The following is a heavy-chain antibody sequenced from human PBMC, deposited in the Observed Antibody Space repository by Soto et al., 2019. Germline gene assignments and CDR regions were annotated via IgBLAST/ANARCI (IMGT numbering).Heavy chain of an antibody. CDR3: AKERATTTAFDY. D-gene: IGHD4-17*01. CDR1: GLTFSRDG. J-gene: IGHJ4*02. Sequence: PGGALRLSGAASGLTFSRDGMRWVRQAPGKGLEWVSLITDNGSSTYYADSVKGRFTISRDNTKNTLFLQMNSLRAEDTALYYCAKERATTTAFDYWGQGALVTVSS. CDR2: ITDNGSST. V-gene: IGHV3-23*01.